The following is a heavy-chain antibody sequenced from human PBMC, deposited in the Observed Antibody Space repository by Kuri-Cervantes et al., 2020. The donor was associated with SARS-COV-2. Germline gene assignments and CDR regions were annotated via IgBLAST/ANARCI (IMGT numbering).Heavy chain of an antibody. CDR3: ARGSNSGIAAAGTNWFDP. V-gene: IGHV4-39*07. D-gene: IGHD6-13*01. CDR1: GGSISSSSYY. J-gene: IGHJ5*02. Sequence: SETLSLTCTVSGGSISSSSYYWGWIRQPPGKGLEWIGSIYYSGSTYYNPSLKSRVTISVDTSKNQFSLKLSSVTAADTAVYYCARGSNSGIAAAGTNWFDPWAKGTLVTVSS. CDR2: IYYSGST.